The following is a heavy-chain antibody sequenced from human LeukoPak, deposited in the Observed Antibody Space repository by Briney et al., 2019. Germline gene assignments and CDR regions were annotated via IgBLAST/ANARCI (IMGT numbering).Heavy chain of an antibody. CDR3: ARERANVLLWFGDFDY. V-gene: IGHV4-34*01. CDR2: INHSGST. D-gene: IGHD3-10*01. J-gene: IGHJ4*02. Sequence: SETLSLTCAVYGGSFSGYYWSWIRQPPGKGLEWIGEINHSGSTNYNPSLKSRVTISVDTSKNQFSLKLSSVTAADTAVYYCARERANVLLWFGDFDYWGQGTLVTVSS. CDR1: GGSFSGYY.